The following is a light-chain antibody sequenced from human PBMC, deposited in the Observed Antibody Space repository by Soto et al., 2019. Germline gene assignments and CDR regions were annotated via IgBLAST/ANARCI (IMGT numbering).Light chain of an antibody. CDR2: AND. J-gene: IGLJ2*01. Sequence: QAVVTQPPSVSAAPGQKVTLSCSGSSSNVGNNYVSWYQQLPGTAPKLLIYANDKRPSGIPDRFSGSKSGTSATLGITGLQTGEEADYDCGAWDSSLSAGVFGGGTKVTVL. CDR1: SSNVGNNY. CDR3: GAWDSSLSAGV. V-gene: IGLV1-51*01.